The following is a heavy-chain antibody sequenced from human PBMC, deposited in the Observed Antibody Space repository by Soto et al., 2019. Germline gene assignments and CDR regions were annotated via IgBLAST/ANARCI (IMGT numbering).Heavy chain of an antibody. CDR1: GGSISSSSYY. CDR2: IYYSGST. CDR3: ARQRVTMVRGVYSYYGRDV. V-gene: IGHV4-39*01. D-gene: IGHD3-10*01. Sequence: SEPLSLTCTVSGGSISSSSYYWGWIRQPPGKGLEWIGSIYYSGSTYYNPSLKSRVTISVDTSKNQFSLKLSSVTAADTAVYYCARQRVTMVRGVYSYYGRDVWGQGTTVNV. J-gene: IGHJ6*01.